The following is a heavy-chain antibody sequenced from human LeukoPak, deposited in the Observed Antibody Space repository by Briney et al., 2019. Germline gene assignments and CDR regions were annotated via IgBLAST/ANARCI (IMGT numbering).Heavy chain of an antibody. V-gene: IGHV3-7*01. J-gene: IGHJ4*02. CDR1: GFTFSTYW. CDR3: ARDVGDL. D-gene: IGHD2-21*02. Sequence: GGSLRLSCAPSGFTFSTYWMGWVRQAPGKGLEWLANINQGGSEKYYVDSVKGRFTISRDNAKNSLFLQMNSLRAEDTAVYYCARDVGDLWGQGTLVTVST. CDR2: INQGGSEK.